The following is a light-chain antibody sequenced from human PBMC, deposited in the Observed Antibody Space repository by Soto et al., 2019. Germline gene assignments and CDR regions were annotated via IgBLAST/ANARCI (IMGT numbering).Light chain of an antibody. Sequence: DIQMTQSPSTLSASLGDRVTITCRASQSPSRFLNWYQQKSGKAPKLLIYAASNLQSGVPSRFSGSGSGTDFTLTISSLQPEDFATYFCQQSYSTPPWTFGQGTKVDIK. CDR2: AAS. CDR3: QQSYSTPPWT. J-gene: IGKJ1*01. V-gene: IGKV1-39*01. CDR1: QSPSRF.